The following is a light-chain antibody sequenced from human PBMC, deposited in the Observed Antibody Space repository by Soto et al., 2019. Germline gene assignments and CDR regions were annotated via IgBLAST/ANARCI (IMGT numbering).Light chain of an antibody. V-gene: IGKV3-11*01. CDR1: QGVSSY. J-gene: IGKJ2*01. CDR3: QQRSNWPPGYT. Sequence: EIVLTQSPATLSLSRGERATLSCRASQGVSSYLAWYQQKPGQAPRLLIYDASNRATGIPARFSGSGSGTDFTLTISSLEPEDFAVYYCQQRSNWPPGYTFGQGTKLEIK. CDR2: DAS.